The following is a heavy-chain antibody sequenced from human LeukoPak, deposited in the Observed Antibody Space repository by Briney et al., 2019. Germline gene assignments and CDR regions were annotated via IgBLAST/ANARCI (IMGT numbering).Heavy chain of an antibody. D-gene: IGHD6-6*01. Sequence: SETLSLTCTVSGGSISSYYWSWIRQPPGKGLEWIGYIYYSGSTNYNPSLKSRVTISVDTSKNQFSLKLSSVTAADTAVYYCAGSEYSSSSPDYWGQGTLVTVSS. V-gene: IGHV4-59*01. CDR3: AGSEYSSSSPDY. J-gene: IGHJ4*02. CDR1: GGSISSYY. CDR2: IYYSGST.